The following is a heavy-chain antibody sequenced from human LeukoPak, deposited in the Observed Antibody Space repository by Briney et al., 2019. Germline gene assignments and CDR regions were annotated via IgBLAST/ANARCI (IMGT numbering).Heavy chain of an antibody. D-gene: IGHD3-9*01. CDR3: AKARNFDWLFGFDY. J-gene: IGHJ4*02. Sequence: GGSLRLSCTVSGFTISSNSMSWVRQAPGKGLEWVSFIYSSVTHYSDSVKGRFTISRDNSKNTLFLQMNSLRAEDTAVYYCAKARNFDWLFGFDYWGQGTLVTVSS. CDR2: IYSSVT. V-gene: IGHV3-53*01. CDR1: GFTISSNS.